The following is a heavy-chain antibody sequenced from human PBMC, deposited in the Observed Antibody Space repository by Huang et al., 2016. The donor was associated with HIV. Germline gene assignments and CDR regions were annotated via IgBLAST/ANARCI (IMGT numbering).Heavy chain of an antibody. CDR2: ISGSGRST. Sequence: EVQLLESGGGLVQPGGSLRLSCVASGFTFRSYAMSWVRQAPGKGLEWVAVISGSGRSTDYADSVKGRFTISRDNSKNTLYLQRISLRSEDTAVYYCAKGDSGSSYGSYYFDYWGQGTLVPVSS. V-gene: IGHV3-23*01. CDR1: GFTFRSYA. J-gene: IGHJ4*02. D-gene: IGHD5-18*01. CDR3: AKGDSGSSYGSYYFDY.